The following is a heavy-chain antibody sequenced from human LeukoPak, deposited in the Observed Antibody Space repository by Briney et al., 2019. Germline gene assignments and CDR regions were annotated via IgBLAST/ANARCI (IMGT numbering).Heavy chain of an antibody. J-gene: IGHJ4*02. Sequence: GGSLRLSCAASGFIFSDAWMSWVRQAPGKGLEWVGRIKRKSDGGTIDYAAPVKGRFSISGDDSKNTLYLQMNSLKTEDTAIYYCTTLIAVPGVDYWGQGTLVTVSS. V-gene: IGHV3-15*01. CDR3: TTLIAVPGVDY. D-gene: IGHD6-19*01. CDR1: GFIFSDAW. CDR2: IKRKSDGGTI.